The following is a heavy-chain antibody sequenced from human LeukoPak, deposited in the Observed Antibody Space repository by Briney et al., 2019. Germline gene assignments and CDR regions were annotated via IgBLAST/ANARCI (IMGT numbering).Heavy chain of an antibody. V-gene: IGHV4-34*01. J-gene: IGHJ4*02. D-gene: IGHD3-10*01. CDR3: ARGTYYYGSGSYNLDY. CDR1: GGSFSGYY. CDR2: INHSGST. Sequence: SETLSLTCAVYGGSFSGYYWSWIRQPPGKGLEWIGEINHSGSTNYNPSLKGRVTISVDTSKNQFSLKLSSVTAADTAMYYCARGTYYYGSGSYNLDYWGQGTLVTVSS.